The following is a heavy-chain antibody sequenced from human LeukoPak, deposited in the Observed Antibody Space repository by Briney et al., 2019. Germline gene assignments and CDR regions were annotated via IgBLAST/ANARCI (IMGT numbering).Heavy chain of an antibody. V-gene: IGHV3-7*01. CDR3: ARDADGYED. J-gene: IGHJ4*02. CDR2: IKEDGSED. D-gene: IGHD5-24*01. Sequence: GGSLRLSCAASGFTFSSYAMSWVRQAPGKGLEWVANIKEDGSEDYYADSVKGRFAISKDNAKNSLYLQMNNLRAEDTAMYYCARDADGYEDWGQGTLVIVSS. CDR1: GFTFSSYA.